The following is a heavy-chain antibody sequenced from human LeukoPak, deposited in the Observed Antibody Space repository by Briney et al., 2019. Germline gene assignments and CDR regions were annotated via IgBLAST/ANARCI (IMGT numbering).Heavy chain of an antibody. Sequence: SETLSLTCAVYGESFSGYYWSWIRQPPGKGLEWIGEINHSGSTNYNPSLKSRVTISVDTSKNQFSLKLSSVTAADTAVYYCARGHDSSGYRIDYWGQGTLVTVSS. CDR1: GESFSGYY. V-gene: IGHV4-34*01. CDR2: INHSGST. CDR3: ARGHDSSGYRIDY. D-gene: IGHD3-22*01. J-gene: IGHJ4*02.